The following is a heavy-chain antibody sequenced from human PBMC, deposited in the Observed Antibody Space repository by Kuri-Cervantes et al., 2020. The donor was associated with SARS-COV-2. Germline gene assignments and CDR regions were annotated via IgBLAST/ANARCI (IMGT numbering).Heavy chain of an antibody. J-gene: IGHJ4*02. D-gene: IGHD2-2*01. CDR3: AGGYCSSTSCYSPLDY. Sequence: SETLSLTCAVYGGSFSGHYWGWIRQSPGKGLEWIGEINHRGDINHNPSLKSRVTISVDTSKDQFSLKLSSVTAADTAVYYCAGGYCSSTSCYSPLDYWGQGTLVTVSS. V-gene: IGHV4-34*01. CDR2: INHRGDI. CDR1: GGSFSGHY.